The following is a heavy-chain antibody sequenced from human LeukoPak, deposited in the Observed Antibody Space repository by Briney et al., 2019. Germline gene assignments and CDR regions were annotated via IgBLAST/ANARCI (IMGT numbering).Heavy chain of an antibody. J-gene: IGHJ6*03. Sequence: GGSLRLPCAASGFTFSSSAMSWVRQAPGKGLKWVSNISGSGSGGSTYYADSVKGRFTISRDNSKNTLYLQMNSLRAEDTAVYYCAKPGHSIYYYYMDVWGKGTTVTVSS. D-gene: IGHD3-9*01. V-gene: IGHV3-23*01. CDR1: GFTFSSSA. CDR3: AKPGHSIYYYYMDV. CDR2: ISGSGSGGST.